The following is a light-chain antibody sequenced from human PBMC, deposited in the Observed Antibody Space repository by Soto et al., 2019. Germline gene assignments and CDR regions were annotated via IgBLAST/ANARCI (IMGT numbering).Light chain of an antibody. CDR3: AAWDDNVDGVL. CDR2: SNN. CDR1: YSNVGTNT. Sequence: QSVLTQPPSASGTPGQRVTISCSGSYSNVGTNTVNWYQQLPGAAPKVVVYSNNQRPSGVPDRFSGSKSGTSASLAINGLKSEDEADYYCAAWDDNVDGVLFGGGTKLTVL. V-gene: IGLV1-44*01. J-gene: IGLJ2*01.